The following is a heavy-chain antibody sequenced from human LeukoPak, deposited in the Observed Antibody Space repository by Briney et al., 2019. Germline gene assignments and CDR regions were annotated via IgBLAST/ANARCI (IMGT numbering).Heavy chain of an antibody. V-gene: IGHV3-53*01. CDR2: IYSGGST. J-gene: IGHJ3*02. CDR1: GFTVSSNY. D-gene: IGHD3-3*02. CDR3: ARDNGPFLEWLDAFDI. Sequence: GGSLRLSCAASGFTVSSNYMSWVRQAPGKGLEWVSVIYSGGSTYYADSVKGRFTISRDNSTNTLYLQMNSLRAEDTAVYYCARDNGPFLEWLDAFDIWGQGTMVTVSS.